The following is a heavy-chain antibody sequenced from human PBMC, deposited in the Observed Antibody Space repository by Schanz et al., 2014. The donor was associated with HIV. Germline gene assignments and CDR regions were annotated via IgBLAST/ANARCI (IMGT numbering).Heavy chain of an antibody. CDR1: GFTFSSYG. J-gene: IGHJ6*02. CDR3: AKDQGYDFWSGYYNYYYMDV. CDR2: IPNDGRKK. V-gene: IGHV3-30*18. Sequence: VQLVESGGGGVPPGRALGLSFAASGFTFSSYGMHWVRQAPGKGVEGEAVIPNDGRKKDYANSVKGRFTISRDNSKNTLYLQMNSLRPEDTAVYYCAKDQGYDFWSGYYNYYYMDVWGQGTTVTVSS. D-gene: IGHD3-3*01.